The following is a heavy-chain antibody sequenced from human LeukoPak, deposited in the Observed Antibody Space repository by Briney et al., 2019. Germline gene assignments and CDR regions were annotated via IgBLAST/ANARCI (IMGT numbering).Heavy chain of an antibody. D-gene: IGHD6-6*01. CDR2: IIPILGIA. CDR3: ARESIAARTRGPFDY. J-gene: IGHJ4*02. Sequence: SVKVSCKASGGTFSSYAISWVRQAPGQGLEWMGRIIPILGIANYAQKFQGRVTITADKSTSTAYMELSSLRPEDTAVYYCARESIAARTRGPFDYWGQGTLVTVSS. CDR1: GGTFSSYA. V-gene: IGHV1-69*04.